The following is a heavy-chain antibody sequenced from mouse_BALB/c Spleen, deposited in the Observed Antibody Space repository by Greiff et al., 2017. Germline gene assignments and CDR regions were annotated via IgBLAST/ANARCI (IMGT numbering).Heavy chain of an antibody. V-gene: IGHV1-7*01. Sequence: QVQLKESGAELAKPGASVKMSCKASGYTFTSYWMHWVKQRPGQGLEWIGYINPSTGYTEYNQKFKDKATLTADKSSSTAYMQLSSLTSEDSAVYYCARWTTTMITENYAMDYWGQGTSVTVSS. CDR2: INPSTGYT. J-gene: IGHJ4*01. CDR1: GYTFTSYW. D-gene: IGHD2-4*01. CDR3: ARWTTTMITENYAMDY.